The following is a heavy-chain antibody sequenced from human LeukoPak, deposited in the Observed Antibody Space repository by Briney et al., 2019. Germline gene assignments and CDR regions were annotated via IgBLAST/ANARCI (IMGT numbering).Heavy chain of an antibody. D-gene: IGHD5-24*01. CDR1: GFTFSGNW. CDR3: AKLLGTATTYDS. V-gene: IGHV3-7*01. J-gene: IGHJ4*02. Sequence: GGCLRLSCEASGFTFSGNWMSWVRQAPGKGLEWVASINPDGSQKLYVDSVKGRFTISRDNTKGSLYLQMNSLGAEDTAMYYCAKLLGTATTYDSWGQGTRVTVSS. CDR2: INPDGSQK.